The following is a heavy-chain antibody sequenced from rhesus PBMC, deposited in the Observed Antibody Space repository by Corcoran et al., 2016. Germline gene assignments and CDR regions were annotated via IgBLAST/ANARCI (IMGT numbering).Heavy chain of an antibody. J-gene: IGHJ4*01. V-gene: IGHV2-174*01. Sequence: QVTLKESGPALVKPTQTLTLTCTFSGFSLTTSGMGVGWIRQTPGKALAWLALIYWDDDKRYSTSLKSRLTISKDTSKNQVVLTMTNMDPVDTATYYCARGAKSSWWWRVEFDYWGQGVLVTVSS. CDR3: ARGAKSSWWWRVEFDY. CDR1: GFSLTTSGMG. D-gene: IGHD6-13*01. CDR2: IYWDDDK.